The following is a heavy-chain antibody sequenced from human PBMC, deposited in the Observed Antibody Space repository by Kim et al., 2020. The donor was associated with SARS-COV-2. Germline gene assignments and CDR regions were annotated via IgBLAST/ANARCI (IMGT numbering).Heavy chain of an antibody. D-gene: IGHD3-16*01. Sequence: GGSLRLSCAASGFTFSSCAMHWVRQAPGKGLEWVAVISYDGSNKNYADSVKGRFTISRDNSKNTLYLQMNSLRAEDTALYYCARDPRARLWGVSYYY. CDR2: ISYDGSNK. CDR1: GFTFSSCA. J-gene: IGHJ6*01. V-gene: IGHV3-30-3*01. CDR3: ARDPRARLWGVSYYY.